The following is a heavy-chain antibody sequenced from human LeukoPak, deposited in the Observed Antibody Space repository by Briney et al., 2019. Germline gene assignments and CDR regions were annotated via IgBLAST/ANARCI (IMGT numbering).Heavy chain of an antibody. CDR3: ARDTMKQLDY. V-gene: IGHV4-61*01. CDR1: GYSISSGYY. J-gene: IGHJ4*02. Sequence: SETLSLTCTVSGYSISSGYYWSWIRQPPGKGLEWIGYIYYSGSTNYNPSLKSRVTISVDTSKNQFSLKLSSVTAADTAVYYCARDTMKQLDYWGQGTLVTVSS. D-gene: IGHD3-22*01. CDR2: IYYSGST.